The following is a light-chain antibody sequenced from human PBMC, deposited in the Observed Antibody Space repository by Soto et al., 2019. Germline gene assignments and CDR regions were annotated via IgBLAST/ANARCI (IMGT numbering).Light chain of an antibody. CDR2: GAY. Sequence: EIVMTQSPVTLSVSLGERVTLSCRASESVTTKVAWYQQKPGQAPRLLMYGAYTRATGVPARFSGSGSGTEFTLTISSLQSEDFAVYYCQQYQHWPPFTFGPGTTVDIK. J-gene: IGKJ3*01. CDR1: ESVTTK. CDR3: QQYQHWPPFT. V-gene: IGKV3-15*01.